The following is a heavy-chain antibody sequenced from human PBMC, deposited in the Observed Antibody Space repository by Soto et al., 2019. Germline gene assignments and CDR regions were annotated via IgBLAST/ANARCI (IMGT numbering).Heavy chain of an antibody. V-gene: IGHV3-21*01. CDR1: GFTFCSYS. CDR2: ISSSSSYI. Sequence: EVQLVESGGGLVKPGGSLRLSCAASGFTFCSYSMNWVRQAPGKGLEWVSSISSSSSYIYYADSVKGRFTISRDNAKNSLYLQVNSLRAEDTAVYYCAREGIAAALDYWGQGTLVTVSS. CDR3: AREGIAAALDY. J-gene: IGHJ4*02. D-gene: IGHD6-13*01.